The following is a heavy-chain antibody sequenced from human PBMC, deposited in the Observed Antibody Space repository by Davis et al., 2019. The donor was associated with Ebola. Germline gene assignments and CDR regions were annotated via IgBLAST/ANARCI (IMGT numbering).Heavy chain of an antibody. V-gene: IGHV3-74*01. Sequence: GESLKISCVASGFTFSDFWMHWVRQAPGKGLVWVSRINSDGSSTSYADSVKGRFTISRDNAKNTLYLQMNSLRAEDTAVYYCARTPRYYDSSGYYPFDYWGQGTLVTVSS. CDR2: INSDGSST. J-gene: IGHJ4*02. CDR3: ARTPRYYDSSGYYPFDY. D-gene: IGHD3-22*01. CDR1: GFTFSDFW.